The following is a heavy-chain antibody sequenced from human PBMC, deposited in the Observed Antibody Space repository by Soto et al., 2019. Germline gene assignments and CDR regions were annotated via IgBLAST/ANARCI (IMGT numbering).Heavy chain of an antibody. Sequence: QVQLQQWGAGLLKPSETLSLTCAVYGGSFSGYYWSWIRQPPGKGLEWIGEINHSGSTNYNPSLKSRVTISVDTSTHQFSLKLSSVTAADTAAYYCARGGHPWGQGTLVTVSS. V-gene: IGHV4-34*01. CDR3: ARGGHP. CDR2: INHSGST. CDR1: GGSFSGYY. J-gene: IGHJ5*02.